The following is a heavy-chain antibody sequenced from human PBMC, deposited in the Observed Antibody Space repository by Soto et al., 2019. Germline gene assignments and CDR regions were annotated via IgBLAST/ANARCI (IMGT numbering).Heavy chain of an antibody. D-gene: IGHD3-22*01. CDR2: IKQDGSEK. J-gene: IGHJ4*02. Sequence: GGSLRLSCAASGFTFSSYWMSWVRQAPGKGLEWVANIKQDGSEKYYVDSVKGRFTISRDNAKNSLYLQMNSLRAEDTAVYYCARDHRTYYYDSSGSIDYWGQGTLVTVSS. CDR1: GFTFSSYW. V-gene: IGHV3-7*04. CDR3: ARDHRTYYYDSSGSIDY.